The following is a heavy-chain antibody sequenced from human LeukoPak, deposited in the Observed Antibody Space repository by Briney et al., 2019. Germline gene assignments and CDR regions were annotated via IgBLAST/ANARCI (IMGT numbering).Heavy chain of an antibody. CDR2: IYTSGST. CDR1: GGSISSFY. CDR3: ARDDSMGGNREASAFNL. D-gene: IGHD1-26*01. V-gene: IGHV4-4*07. Sequence: PPETLSHTCSFSGGSISSFYWSWIRQPAGRGLEWIGRIYTSGSTNYNPSLKCRVTISVDKSKNQFSLNLSSVTAADTAVYYCARDDSMGGNREASAFNLWGPGTMITVSS. J-gene: IGHJ3*01.